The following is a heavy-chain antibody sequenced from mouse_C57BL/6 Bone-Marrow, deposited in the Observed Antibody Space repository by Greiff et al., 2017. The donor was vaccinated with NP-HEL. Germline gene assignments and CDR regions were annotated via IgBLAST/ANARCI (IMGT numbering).Heavy chain of an antibody. V-gene: IGHV1-81*01. CDR1: GYTFTSYG. Sequence: VQLQQPGTELVKPGASVKLSCKASGYTFTSYGISWVKQRTGQGLEWIGEIYPRSGNTYYNEKFKGKATLTADKSSSTAYMELRSLTSEDSAVYFCARSQLRPWGQGTLVTVSA. CDR3: ARSQLRP. CDR2: IYPRSGNT. D-gene: IGHD1-1*01. J-gene: IGHJ3*01.